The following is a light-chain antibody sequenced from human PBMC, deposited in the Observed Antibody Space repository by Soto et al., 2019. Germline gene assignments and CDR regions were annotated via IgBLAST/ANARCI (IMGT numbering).Light chain of an antibody. J-gene: IGKJ5*01. Sequence: IVLRQYPCTVSLAPGERATLSCRASQSVPRSYLAWYQQRPGQAPRLLIYGTSSRAAGIPDRFSGSGSGTDFTLTISRLEPEDFAVFYCQQYGISITCGQGTRLE. CDR3: QQYGISIT. CDR1: QSVPRSY. CDR2: GTS. V-gene: IGKV3-20*01.